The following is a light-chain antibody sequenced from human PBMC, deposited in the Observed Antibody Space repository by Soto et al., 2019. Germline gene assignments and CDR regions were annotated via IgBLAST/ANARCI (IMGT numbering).Light chain of an antibody. J-gene: IGKJ1*01. CDR1: QSVGSN. Sequence: VVMTQSPATLSVSPWERATLSCRASQSVGSNLAWYQQKPGQAPRLLIYSASTRATGIPAKFSGSGSGTEFTLTISSLQSEDFAVYYCQQYNKWPQTFGQGTKVDIK. CDR2: SAS. CDR3: QQYNKWPQT. V-gene: IGKV3-15*01.